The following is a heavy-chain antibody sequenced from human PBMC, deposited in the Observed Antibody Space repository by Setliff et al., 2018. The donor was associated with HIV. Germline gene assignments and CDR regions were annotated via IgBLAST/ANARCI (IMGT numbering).Heavy chain of an antibody. J-gene: IGHJ3*02. CDR3: ATPGVGSGAFDI. D-gene: IGHD2-15*01. CDR1: GYSFTFYG. V-gene: IGHV1-18*04. CDR2: VSVYNGNT. Sequence: ASVKVSCKASGYSFTFYGLHWVRQAPGQGLEWMGRVSVYNGNTKYAENFQYRLTLTTDASTGTGLMELRGLRSYDTAVDYCATPGVGSGAFDIWGRGTMVTVSS.